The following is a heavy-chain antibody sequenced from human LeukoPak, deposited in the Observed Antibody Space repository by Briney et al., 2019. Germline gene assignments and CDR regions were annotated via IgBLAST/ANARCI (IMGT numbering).Heavy chain of an antibody. J-gene: IGHJ4*02. Sequence: SETLSLTCTVSGGSISNYYWSWIRQPPGKELEWIGYIYYSGSTNYNPSLKSRVTISVDTSKNQFSLKLSSVTAADTAVYYCARAEINDYSRYWGQGTLVTVSS. CDR3: ARAEINDYSRY. D-gene: IGHD4-11*01. V-gene: IGHV4-59*01. CDR2: IYYSGST. CDR1: GGSISNYY.